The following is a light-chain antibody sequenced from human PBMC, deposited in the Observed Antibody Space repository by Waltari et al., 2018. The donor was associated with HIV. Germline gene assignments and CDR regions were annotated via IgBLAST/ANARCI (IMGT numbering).Light chain of an antibody. V-gene: IGLV3-1*01. CDR2: QDT. CDR1: SSGQKK. CDR3: QTWDSNTAV. Sequence: SYDLTQPPSVSVSPGQTDSIPLFGHSSGQKKTCRFQQKPAQPPVVIIYQDTKRPSGIPERFSGSNSGSTATLTITGTQAVDEADYYCQTWDSNTAVFGTGTKVTV. J-gene: IGLJ1*01.